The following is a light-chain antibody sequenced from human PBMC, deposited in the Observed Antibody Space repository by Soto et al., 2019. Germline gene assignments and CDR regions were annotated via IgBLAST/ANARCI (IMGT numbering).Light chain of an antibody. J-gene: IGKJ5*01. CDR3: QQYTNWPPNT. Sequence: EIFMMQSPDTLSVFPGETATLSCRASQRVYSNLAWYQQRPGQAPRLLIYGPSTRATGVPARFSGRGSGTEFTLPISSLQSEDFAVYYCQQYTNWPPNTFGQGTRLEIK. V-gene: IGKV3-15*01. CDR2: GPS. CDR1: QRVYSN.